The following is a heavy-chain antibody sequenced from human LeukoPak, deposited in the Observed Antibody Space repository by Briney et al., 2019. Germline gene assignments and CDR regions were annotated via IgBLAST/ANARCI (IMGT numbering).Heavy chain of an antibody. V-gene: IGHV3-23*01. Sequence: GGSLRLSCAASGFIVSNKFMNWVRQAPGKGLEWVSAISGSGGSTYYADSVKGRFTISRDNSKNTLYLQMNSLRAEDTAVYYCAREYSSSFDYWGQGTLVTVSS. D-gene: IGHD6-6*01. CDR1: GFIVSNKF. CDR2: ISGSGGST. J-gene: IGHJ4*02. CDR3: AREYSSSFDY.